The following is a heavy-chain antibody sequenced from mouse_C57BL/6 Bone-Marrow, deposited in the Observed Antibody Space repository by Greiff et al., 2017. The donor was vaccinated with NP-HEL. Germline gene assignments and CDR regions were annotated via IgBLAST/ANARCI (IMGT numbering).Heavy chain of an antibody. J-gene: IGHJ2*01. CDR2: IDPSDSYT. CDR3: AREEAFTTPYFDY. D-gene: IGHD6-1*01. V-gene: IGHV1-59*01. Sequence: QVQLQQPGAELVRPGTSVKLSCKASGYTFTSYWMHWVKQRPGQGLEWIGVIDPSDSYTNYNQKFKGKATLTVDTSSSTAYMQLSSLTSEDSAVYYCAREEAFTTPYFDYWGQGTTLTVSS. CDR1: GYTFTSYW.